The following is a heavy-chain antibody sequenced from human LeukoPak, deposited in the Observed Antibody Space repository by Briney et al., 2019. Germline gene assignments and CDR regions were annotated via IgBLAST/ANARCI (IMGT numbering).Heavy chain of an antibody. J-gene: IGHJ4*02. V-gene: IGHV4-39*07. Sequence: SETLSLTCTVSGGSISSSSYYWGWIRQPPGKGLEWIGSIYYSGSTYYNPSLKSRVTISVDTSKNQFSLKLSSVTAADTAVYYCARPDSRNAIDYWGQGTLVTVSP. CDR1: GGSISSSSYY. CDR3: ARPDSRNAIDY. CDR2: IYYSGST. D-gene: IGHD2-15*01.